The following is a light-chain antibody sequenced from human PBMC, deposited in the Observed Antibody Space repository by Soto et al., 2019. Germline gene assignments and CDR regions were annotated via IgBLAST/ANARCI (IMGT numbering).Light chain of an antibody. Sequence: EIVLTQSPGTLSLSPGERATLSCRVSQSVSSSYLAWYQHKPGQAPRLLIYSASSRATGIPGRFSGSGSGTDFTLTISRLEPEDFPVYYCEQYGSSPHTFGQGTKLQIK. CDR2: SAS. V-gene: IGKV3-20*01. J-gene: IGKJ2*01. CDR1: QSVSSSY. CDR3: EQYGSSPHT.